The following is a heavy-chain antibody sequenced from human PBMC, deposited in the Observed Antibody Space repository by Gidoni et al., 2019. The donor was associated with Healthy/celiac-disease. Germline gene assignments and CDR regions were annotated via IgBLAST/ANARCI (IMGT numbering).Heavy chain of an antibody. CDR2: ISSSSSPV. CDR1: GFPFSGYS. CDR3: ATQGLSLEWFSY. V-gene: IGHV3-48*02. D-gene: IGHD3-3*01. J-gene: IGHJ4*02. Sequence: EVQLVESGVTLIQPGGSLRLSCAASGFPFSGYSMNWVRQAPGKGLEWISSISSSSSPVYYADSVKGRFTISRDNANNSLYLQMNSLRDEDTAVYYCATQGLSLEWFSYWGQGTLVTVSS.